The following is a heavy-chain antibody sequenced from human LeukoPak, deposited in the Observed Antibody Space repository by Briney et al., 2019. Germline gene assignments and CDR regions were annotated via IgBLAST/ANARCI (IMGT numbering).Heavy chain of an antibody. V-gene: IGHV3-74*01. CDR2: INTDGSST. D-gene: IGHD2-2*01. J-gene: IGHJ5*02. Sequence: GGSLRLSCAASGFTFSSNWMHWVRQAPGKGLVWVSRINTDGSSTNYADSVKGRFTISRDNAKNTLYLQMNSLRAEDTAVYYCARGGGVGRYCSSTSCHTNWFDPWGQGTLVTVSS. CDR1: GFTFSSNW. CDR3: ARGGGVGRYCSSTSCHTNWFDP.